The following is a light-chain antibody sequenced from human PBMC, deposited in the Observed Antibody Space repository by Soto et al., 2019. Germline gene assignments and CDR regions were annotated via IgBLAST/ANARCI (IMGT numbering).Light chain of an antibody. V-gene: IGKV3-20*01. Sequence: EIVLTQSPGTLSLSPGERATLSCRASQSVSSSYLAWYQQKPGQAPRLLIYGASNRVSGIPATFSGSGSGTDFTLTISRLEPEDFAVYFCHQFGSSPQTFGHGTKVDNK. CDR3: HQFGSSPQT. CDR2: GAS. CDR1: QSVSSSY. J-gene: IGKJ1*01.